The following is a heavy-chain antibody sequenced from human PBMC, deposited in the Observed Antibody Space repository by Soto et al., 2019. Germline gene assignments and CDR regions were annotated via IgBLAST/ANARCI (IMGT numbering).Heavy chain of an antibody. Sequence: EVQLVESGGGLVQPGGSLKLSCAASGFTFSDSAMHWVRQASGKGLEWVGSIRSKALSYATAYAASVQGRFTISRDDSENTAYLQMNSLKTEDTAVYYCLRASWNYYYYGMDIWGQGTTVTVSS. CDR2: IRSKALSYAT. D-gene: IGHD1-1*01. CDR1: GFTFSDSA. J-gene: IGHJ6*02. CDR3: LRASWNYYYYGMDI. V-gene: IGHV3-73*02.